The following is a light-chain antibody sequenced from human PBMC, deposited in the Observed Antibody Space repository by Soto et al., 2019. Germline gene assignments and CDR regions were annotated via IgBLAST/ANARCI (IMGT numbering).Light chain of an antibody. Sequence: QSALTQPASVSGSPGLSIAISCSGTSSDVGGYNSVSWYQQYPGKAPKLIIHDVTNRPSGVSDRFSGSKSGNTASLTISGLQAKDEADNSCSSWTSSSSYVLGRGTKVTV. CDR3: SSWTSSSSYV. J-gene: IGLJ1*01. CDR1: SSDVGGYNS. V-gene: IGLV2-14*01. CDR2: DVT.